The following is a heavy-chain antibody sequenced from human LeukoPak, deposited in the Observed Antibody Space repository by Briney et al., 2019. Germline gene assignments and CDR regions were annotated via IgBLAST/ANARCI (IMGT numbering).Heavy chain of an antibody. D-gene: IGHD3-9*01. V-gene: IGHV1-69*10. J-gene: IGHJ4*02. CDR2: IIPILGIA. CDR3: ATVGYYDILTGYYIGGFHY. Sequence: ASVKVSCKASGGTFSSYAISWVRQAPGQGLEWMGGIIPILGIANYAQKFQGRVTMTEDTSTDTAYMELSSLRSEDTAVYYCATVGYYDILTGYYIGGFHYWGQGTLVTVSS. CDR1: GGTFSSYA.